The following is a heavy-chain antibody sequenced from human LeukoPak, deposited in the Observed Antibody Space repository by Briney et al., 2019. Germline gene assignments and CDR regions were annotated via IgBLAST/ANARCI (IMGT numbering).Heavy chain of an antibody. V-gene: IGHV1-2*02. J-gene: IGHJ4*02. Sequence: ASVKVSCKASGYTFTGYYMHWVRQAPGQGLEWMGWINPNSGGTNYAQKFQGRVTMTRDTSISTAYMELSRLRSDDTAVYYCARVYYGSGSYYKDWGQGTLVTVSP. CDR2: INPNSGGT. CDR1: GYTFTGYY. D-gene: IGHD3-10*01. CDR3: ARVYYGSGSYYKD.